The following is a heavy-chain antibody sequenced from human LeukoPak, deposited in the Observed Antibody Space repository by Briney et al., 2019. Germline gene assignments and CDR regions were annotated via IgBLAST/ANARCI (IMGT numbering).Heavy chain of an antibody. CDR3: AKDLGAGGVSVFHY. CDR2: IKQDGSVK. J-gene: IGHJ4*02. Sequence: PGGSLRLSCAASGFTFSNYWMSWVRQAPGKGLEWVANIKQDGSVKYYVDSVKGRFTISRDNSKNTLYLQMNSLRAEDTAVYYCAKDLGAGGVSVFHYWGQGTLVTVSS. D-gene: IGHD3-10*01. CDR1: GFTFSNYW. V-gene: IGHV3-7*03.